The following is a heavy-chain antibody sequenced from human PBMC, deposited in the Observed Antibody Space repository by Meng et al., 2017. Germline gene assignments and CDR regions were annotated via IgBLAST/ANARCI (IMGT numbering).Heavy chain of an antibody. CDR3: ARGSYSFDS. CDR1: GGSVSSNSAA. CDR2: AYYRSKWYH. J-gene: IGHJ4*02. V-gene: IGHV6-1*01. Sequence: QLQQSGPVLVQPSQTRSLICAISGGSVSSNSAAWNWIRQSPSRGLEWLGRAYYRSKWYHDYAESVKSRISIDPDTSKNQFSLQLRSVTPEDSAVYYCARGSYSFDSWGQRTLVTVSS. D-gene: IGHD1-26*01.